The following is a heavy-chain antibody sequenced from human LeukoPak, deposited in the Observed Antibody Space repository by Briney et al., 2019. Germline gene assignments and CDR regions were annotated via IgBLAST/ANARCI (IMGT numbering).Heavy chain of an antibody. J-gene: IGHJ4*02. D-gene: IGHD1-26*01. CDR1: GFTFDDYT. V-gene: IGHV3-43*01. CDR3: AKDVGSGSGSYLDY. Sequence: PGGSLRLSCAASGFTFDDYTMHWVRQAPGKGLEWVSLISWDGGSTYYADSVKGRFTISRDNSKNSLYLQMNSLRTEDTALYYCAKDVGSGSGSYLDYWGQGTLVTVSS. CDR2: ISWDGGST.